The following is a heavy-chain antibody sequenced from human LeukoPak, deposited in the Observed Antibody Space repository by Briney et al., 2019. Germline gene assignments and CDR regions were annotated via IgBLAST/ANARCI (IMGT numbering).Heavy chain of an antibody. D-gene: IGHD1-26*01. V-gene: IGHV3-66*01. CDR2: IDSGGST. CDR1: GFTVSSNY. CDR3: AREGTIVGATTPFDY. Sequence: GGSLRLSCAASGFTVSSNYMSWVRQAPGKGLEWVSVIDSGGSTYYADSAKGRFTISRDNSKNTLYLQMNSLRAEDTAVYYCAREGTIVGATTPFDYWGRGTLVTVSS. J-gene: IGHJ4*02.